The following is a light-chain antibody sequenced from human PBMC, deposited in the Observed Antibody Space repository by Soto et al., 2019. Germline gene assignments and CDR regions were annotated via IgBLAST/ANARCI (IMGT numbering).Light chain of an antibody. J-gene: IGKJ1*01. V-gene: IGKV3-11*01. CDR1: QSVSSN. CDR3: QQRGNRPTWT. Sequence: EIVLTQSPGTLSLSPGERVTLSCRASQSVSSNLAWYQQKPCQAPRLLIYDASNRATGIPARFSGSGSGTDFTLTISSLEPEDFAVYYCQQRGNRPTWTVGQGTKVDIK. CDR2: DAS.